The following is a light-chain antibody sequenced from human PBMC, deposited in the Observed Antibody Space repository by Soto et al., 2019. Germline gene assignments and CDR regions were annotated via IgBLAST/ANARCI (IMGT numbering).Light chain of an antibody. V-gene: IGKV3-15*01. CDR2: GAS. Sequence: EIVMTQSPATLSVSPGERATLSCRASQSVSSNLAWYQQKPGQAPRLLIYGASTRATGIPARFSGSGSGTEFTPTISSLPSEDFAVYYSQQYNNWPPVYTFGQGTKLEIK. CDR1: QSVSSN. J-gene: IGKJ2*01. CDR3: QQYNNWPPVYT.